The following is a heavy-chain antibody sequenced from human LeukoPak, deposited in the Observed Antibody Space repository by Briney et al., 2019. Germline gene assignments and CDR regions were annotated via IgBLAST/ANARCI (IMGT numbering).Heavy chain of an antibody. J-gene: IGHJ5*02. CDR3: AREYATTYYYDSSGYQDNWFDP. CDR1: GFTFSSYG. Sequence: GRSLRLSCAASGFTFSSYGMHWVRQAPGKGLDWVAVIWYDGSNKYYADSVKGRFTISRDNSKNTLYLQMNSLRAEDTAVYYCAREYATTYYYDSSGYQDNWFDPWGQGTLVTVSS. CDR2: IWYDGSNK. D-gene: IGHD3-22*01. V-gene: IGHV3-33*01.